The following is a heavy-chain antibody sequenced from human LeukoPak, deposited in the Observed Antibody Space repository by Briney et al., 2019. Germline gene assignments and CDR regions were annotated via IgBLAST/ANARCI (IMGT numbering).Heavy chain of an antibody. D-gene: IGHD6-13*01. CDR2: ISGSGGST. V-gene: IGHV3-23*01. J-gene: IGHJ5*02. Sequence: GGSLRLSCAASGFTFSSYAMNWVRQAPGKGLEWVSVISGSGGSTYYADSVKGRFTISRDTSKNTLYLQMNSLRADDTAVYYCTAGRHTYNWFDPWGQGTLVTVSS. CDR3: TAGRHTYNWFDP. CDR1: GFTFSSYA.